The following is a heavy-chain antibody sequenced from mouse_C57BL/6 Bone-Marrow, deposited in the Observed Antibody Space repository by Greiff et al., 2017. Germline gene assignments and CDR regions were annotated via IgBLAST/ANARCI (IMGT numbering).Heavy chain of an antibody. CDR3: AREGDYDGSIVAY. CDR1: GYTFTGYW. D-gene: IGHD1-1*01. J-gene: IGHJ3*01. CDR2: ILPGSGST. V-gene: IGHV1-9*01. Sequence: QVQLKQSGAELMKPGASVKLSCKATGYTFTGYWIEWVKQRPGHGLEWIGEILPGSGSTNYNEKFKGKATFTADTSSNTDYMQLSSLTTEDSAIYYCAREGDYDGSIVAYWGQGTLVTVSA.